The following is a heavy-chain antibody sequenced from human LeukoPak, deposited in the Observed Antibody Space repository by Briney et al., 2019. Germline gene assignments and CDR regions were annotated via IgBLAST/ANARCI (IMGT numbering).Heavy chain of an antibody. J-gene: IGHJ6*03. D-gene: IGHD3-10*01. CDR3: ARAGFGGSGVYYYYMDV. V-gene: IGHV1-69*01. Sequence: SVKVSCKASGGTFSSYAISWVRQAPGQGLEWMGGIIPIFGTANYAQKFQGRVTITADESTSTAYMELSSLRSEDTAVYYCARAGFGGSGVYYYYMDVWGKGTTVTVSS. CDR1: GGTFSSYA. CDR2: IIPIFGTA.